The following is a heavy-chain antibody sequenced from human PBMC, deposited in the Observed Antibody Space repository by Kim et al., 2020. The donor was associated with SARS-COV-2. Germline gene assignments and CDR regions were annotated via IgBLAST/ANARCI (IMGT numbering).Heavy chain of an antibody. V-gene: IGHV4-59*01. CDR1: SDSFSAYY. CDR2: IFYSGST. CDR3: ARSEGRASWHQFDY. J-gene: IGHJ4*02. Sequence: SETLSLTCTVSSDSFSAYYWSWIRQIPGKGLEWIGYIFYSGSTNYNPSINSRATISWDTSRNQFSLDLTSVTQADTAVYYCARSEGRASWHQFDYWGQGVVVTVSS.